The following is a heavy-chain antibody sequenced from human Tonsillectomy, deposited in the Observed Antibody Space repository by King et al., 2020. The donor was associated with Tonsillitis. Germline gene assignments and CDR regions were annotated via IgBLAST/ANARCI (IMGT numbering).Heavy chain of an antibody. CDR3: AKDMSAYSTPGY. CDR1: GFTFSSYG. CDR2: LSYDGRNK. D-gene: IGHD6-13*01. J-gene: IGHJ4*02. Sequence: VQLVQSGGGVVQPGRSLRLSCAASGFTFSSYGMHWVRQAPGKGLGWVAVLSYDGRNKYYADSVKGRFTLSRYNSKNTLFLQMNSLRAEDTAVYYCAKDMSAYSTPGYWGQGTLVTVSS. V-gene: IGHV3-30*18.